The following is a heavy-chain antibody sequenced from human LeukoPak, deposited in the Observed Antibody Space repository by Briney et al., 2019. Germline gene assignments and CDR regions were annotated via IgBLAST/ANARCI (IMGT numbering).Heavy chain of an antibody. CDR1: GFTFSSYW. Sequence: QAGGSLRLSCAASGFTFSSYWMHWVRQAPGKGLVWVSRINSDGSSTSYADSVKGRFTISRDNAKNTLYLQMNSLRAEDTAVYYCAREADTADYDFWSGYPADLDYWGQGTLVTVSS. CDR2: INSDGSST. J-gene: IGHJ4*02. V-gene: IGHV3-74*01. CDR3: AREADTADYDFWSGYPADLDY. D-gene: IGHD3-3*01.